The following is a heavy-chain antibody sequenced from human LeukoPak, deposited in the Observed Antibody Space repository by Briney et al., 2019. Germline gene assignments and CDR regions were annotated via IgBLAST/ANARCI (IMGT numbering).Heavy chain of an antibody. Sequence: PGGSLRLSCTASGLTFSNYATTWVRQAPGKGLEWVSSITGSGRGTYYADSVKGRFSASRDNSQNTVFLHMNSLRADDTALYYCSKDPNGDYVGAFDMWGPGTMVTVSS. CDR1: GLTFSNYA. CDR2: ITGSGRGT. CDR3: SKDPNGDYVGAFDM. J-gene: IGHJ3*02. V-gene: IGHV3-23*01. D-gene: IGHD4-17*01.